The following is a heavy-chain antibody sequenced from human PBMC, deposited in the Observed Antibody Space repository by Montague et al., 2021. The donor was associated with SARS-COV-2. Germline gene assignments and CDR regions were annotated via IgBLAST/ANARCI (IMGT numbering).Heavy chain of an antibody. J-gene: IGHJ4*02. CDR1: GFSISSGYY. CDR2: SYQNGAT. V-gene: IGHV4-38-2*02. CDR3: ARSGVGIFDFSYFDS. Sequence: SDTLSLTCSVSGFSISSGYYWGWIRQTPGKVLEWIGSSYQNGATYYSPSLKRPVTILLDTSKNQFSLSLTSVTAADTAVYYCARSGVGIFDFSYFDSWGQGSLVIVSS. D-gene: IGHD3-3*01.